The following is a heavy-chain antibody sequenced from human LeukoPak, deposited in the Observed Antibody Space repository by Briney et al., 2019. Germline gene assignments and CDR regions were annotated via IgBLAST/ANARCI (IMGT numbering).Heavy chain of an antibody. J-gene: IGHJ6*02. CDR1: GGSFSGYY. V-gene: IGHV4-34*01. D-gene: IGHD2-2*01. CDR3: AREEGYCSSTSCSYGMDV. CDR2: INHSGST. Sequence: SETLSLICAVYGGSFSGYYWSWIRQPPGKGLEWIGEINHSGSTNYNPSLKSRVTISVDTSKNQFSLKLSSVTAADTAVYYCAREEGYCSSTSCSYGMDVWGQGTTVTVSS.